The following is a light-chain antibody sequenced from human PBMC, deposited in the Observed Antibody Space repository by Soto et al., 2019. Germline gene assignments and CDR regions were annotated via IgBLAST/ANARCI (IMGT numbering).Light chain of an antibody. CDR1: QAISDW. Sequence: DIQVTQSPSTLSACVGDRVSITCRASQAISDWLAWYQQKPGQVPELLIFDVSTLESGVPSRFSGSRSGTEFTLTISSLQLDDLATYSCQHYPTYPTFGPGT. CDR2: DVS. V-gene: IGKV1-5*01. J-gene: IGKJ1*01. CDR3: QHYPTYPT.